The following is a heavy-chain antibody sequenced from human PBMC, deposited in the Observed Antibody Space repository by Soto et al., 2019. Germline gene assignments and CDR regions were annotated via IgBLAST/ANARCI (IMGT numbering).Heavy chain of an antibody. D-gene: IGHD1-1*01. V-gene: IGHV4-59*01. Sequence: LSLTCTVSGGSMSSYYWSWIRQPPGKGLEWIGYIYYSGSTNYNPSLKSRVTISVDTSKNQFSLKLSSVTAADTAVYYCARDAGTGMPDYWGQGTLVTVSS. CDR3: ARDAGTGMPDY. J-gene: IGHJ4*02. CDR1: GGSMSSYY. CDR2: IYYSGST.